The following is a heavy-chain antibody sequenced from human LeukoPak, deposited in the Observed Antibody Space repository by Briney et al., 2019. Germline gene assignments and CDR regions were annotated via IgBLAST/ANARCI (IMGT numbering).Heavy chain of an antibody. CDR2: IHYSGSA. Sequence: AETLSLTCTVSVDSISSCTYYWGWVRQPPGKGREWFGGIHYSGSAYYNPSITSPVTISVNTSNNQFSLKLSSVTAADTAVYYCARHGFLLVTTTGWFARWGEGTPVTVSS. CDR1: VDSISSCTYY. V-gene: IGHV4-39*01. CDR3: ARHGFLLVTTTGWFAR. J-gene: IGHJ5*02. D-gene: IGHD4-17*01.